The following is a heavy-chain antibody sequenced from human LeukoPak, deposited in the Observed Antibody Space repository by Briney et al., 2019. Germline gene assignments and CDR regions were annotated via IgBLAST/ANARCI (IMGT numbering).Heavy chain of an antibody. Sequence: GGSLRLSCAASGFTFSSYWMHWVRRAPGKGLVWVSRINSDGSSTNYADSVKGRFTISRDNAKNTLYLQMNSLRAEDTAVYYCAGGGSIAVAGYWGQGTLVTVSS. D-gene: IGHD6-19*01. CDR2: INSDGSST. V-gene: IGHV3-74*01. CDR3: AGGGSIAVAGY. J-gene: IGHJ4*02. CDR1: GFTFSSYW.